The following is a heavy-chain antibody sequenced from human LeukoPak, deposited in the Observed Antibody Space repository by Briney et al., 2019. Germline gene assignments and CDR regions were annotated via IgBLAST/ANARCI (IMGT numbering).Heavy chain of an antibody. V-gene: IGHV1-69*01. J-gene: IGHJ5*02. CDR1: GGTFSSYA. Sequence: SVKVSCKASGGTFSSYAISWVRQAPGQGLEWMGGIIPIFGTANYAQKFQGRVTITADESTSTAYMELSSLRSEDTAVYYCGAIVVAHGWFDPWGQGTLVTVSS. CDR3: GAIVVAHGWFDP. CDR2: IIPIFGTA. D-gene: IGHD2-2*01.